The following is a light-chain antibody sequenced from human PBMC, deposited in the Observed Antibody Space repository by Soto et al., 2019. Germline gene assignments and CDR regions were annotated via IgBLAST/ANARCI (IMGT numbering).Light chain of an antibody. V-gene: IGKV1-9*01. CDR1: QGISSF. J-gene: IGKJ5*01. CDR3: QQLNSYPIT. CDR2: AAS. Sequence: DIQMTQSPSFLSGSVGERATITCRASQGISSFLAWYQQKPGKAPKLLIYAASTLQSGVPSRFSGSGSGTEFTLTISGLQPEDCATYFCQQLNSYPITFGQGTRLE.